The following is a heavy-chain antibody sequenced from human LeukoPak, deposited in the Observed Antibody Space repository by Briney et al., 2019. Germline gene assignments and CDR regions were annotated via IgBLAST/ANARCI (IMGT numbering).Heavy chain of an antibody. Sequence: PSETLSLTCTVSGGSFSGYYWTWIRQPPGKGLEWIAYMYYSGSINYNPSLKSRVTMSVDTSKNQFSLKLSSVTAADTAVYYCARAPGNYDILTGSYMDVWGKGTTVTVSS. CDR3: ARAPGNYDILTGSYMDV. CDR1: GGSFSGYY. CDR2: MYYSGSI. V-gene: IGHV4-59*12. J-gene: IGHJ6*03. D-gene: IGHD3-9*01.